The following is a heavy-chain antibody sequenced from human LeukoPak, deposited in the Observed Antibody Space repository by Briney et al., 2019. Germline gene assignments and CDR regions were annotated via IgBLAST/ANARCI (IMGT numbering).Heavy chain of an antibody. V-gene: IGHV4-34*01. Sequence: SETLSLTCAVYGGSFGGYYWSWIRQPPGKGLEWIGEINHSGSTNYNPSLKSRVTISVDTSKNQFSLKLSSVTAADTAVYYCARLRSSAVAGLVTWFDPWGQGTLVTVSS. CDR1: GGSFGGYY. CDR2: INHSGST. CDR3: ARLRSSAVAGLVTWFDP. D-gene: IGHD6-19*01. J-gene: IGHJ5*02.